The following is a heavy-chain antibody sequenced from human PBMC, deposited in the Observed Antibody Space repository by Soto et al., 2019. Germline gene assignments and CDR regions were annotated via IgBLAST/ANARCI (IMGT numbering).Heavy chain of an antibody. CDR2: IIPIFGTA. D-gene: IGHD5-12*01. J-gene: IGHJ6*02. CDR3: ARKQDFTVDHYYYYYGMDV. Sequence: GASVKVSCKASGGTFSSYAISWVRQAPGQGLEWMGGIIPIFGTANYAQKFQGRVTITADKSTSTAYMELSSLRSEDTAVYYCARKQDFTVDHYYYYYGMDVWGQGTTVTVSS. CDR1: GGTFSSYA. V-gene: IGHV1-69*06.